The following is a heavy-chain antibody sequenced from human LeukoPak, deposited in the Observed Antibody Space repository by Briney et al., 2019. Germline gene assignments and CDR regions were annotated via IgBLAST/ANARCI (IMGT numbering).Heavy chain of an antibody. D-gene: IGHD3-16*01. CDR3: TKERRGTYYAFES. Sequence: PGGSLGLSCDASGFSISDYYMSWIRQSPGKGLEWISNITSGSGSTKYADSVKGRFTISRDKAKNSVALQLNSLRAEDTAVYYCTKERRGTYYAFESWGQGTLVTVSS. CDR1: GFSISDYY. J-gene: IGHJ4*02. V-gene: IGHV3-11*05. CDR2: ITSGSGST.